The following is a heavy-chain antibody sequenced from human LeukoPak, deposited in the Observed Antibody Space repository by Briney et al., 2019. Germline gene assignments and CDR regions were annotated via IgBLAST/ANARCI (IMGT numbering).Heavy chain of an antibody. D-gene: IGHD1-26*01. CDR2: IYSGGST. V-gene: IGHV3-66*01. CDR1: GFTVTSNY. CDR3: ARTLWELDY. Sequence: GSLRLSCAVSGFTVTSNYMSWVRQAPGKGLEWVSVIYSGGSTYYADSVKGRFTISRDNSKNTLYLQMNSLRAEDTAVYYCARTLWELDYWGQGTLVTVSS. J-gene: IGHJ4*02.